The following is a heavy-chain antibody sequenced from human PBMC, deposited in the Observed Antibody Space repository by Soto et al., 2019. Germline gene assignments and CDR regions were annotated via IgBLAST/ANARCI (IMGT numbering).Heavy chain of an antibody. D-gene: IGHD6-13*01. CDR1: GFSLSTSGVG. J-gene: IGHJ4*02. V-gene: IGHV2-5*02. CDR2: IYWDDDQ. CDR3: AHIGSIAAAGTGRY. Sequence: QITLKESGPPLVKPTQTLTLTCTFSGFSLSTSGVGVGWIRQPPGKALEWLALIYWDDDQRYSPSLKSRLTITKDTSEDQVVLTMTNLAPVGTATYYCAHIGSIAAAGTGRYWGQGTLVTVSS.